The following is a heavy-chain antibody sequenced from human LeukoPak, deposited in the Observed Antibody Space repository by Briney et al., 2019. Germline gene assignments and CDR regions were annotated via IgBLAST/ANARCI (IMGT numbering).Heavy chain of an antibody. Sequence: GGSLRLSCAASGFTFSSYAMSWVRQAPGKGLEWVSAISGSGGSTYYADSVKGRFTISRDNSKNTLYLQMNSLRAEDTAVYYCAYYDFWSGYGRGPYYFDYWGQGTLVTVSS. CDR2: ISGSGGST. D-gene: IGHD3-3*01. CDR3: AYYDFWSGYGRGPYYFDY. J-gene: IGHJ4*02. V-gene: IGHV3-23*01. CDR1: GFTFSSYA.